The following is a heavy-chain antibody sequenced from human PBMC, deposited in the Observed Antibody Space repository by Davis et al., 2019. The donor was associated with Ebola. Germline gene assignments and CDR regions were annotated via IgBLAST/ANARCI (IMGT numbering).Heavy chain of an antibody. D-gene: IGHD5-18*01. CDR2: IIPIFGTA. CDR3: ARGGYSYGPQYYYYYGMDV. V-gene: IGHV1-69*06. J-gene: IGHJ6*02. CDR1: GGTFSSYA. Sequence: SVKVSCKASGGTFSSYAISWVRQAPGRGLEWMGGIIPIFGTANYAQKFQGRVTITADKSTSTAYMELSSLRSEDTAVYYCARGGYSYGPQYYYYYGMDVWGQGTTVTVSS.